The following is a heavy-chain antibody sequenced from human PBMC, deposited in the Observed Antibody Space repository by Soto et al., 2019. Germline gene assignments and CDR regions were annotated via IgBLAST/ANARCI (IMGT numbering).Heavy chain of an antibody. J-gene: IGHJ5*02. CDR1: GGTCINYA. CDR3: AKDIVHDGFDP. Sequence: VGSLRLSCAASGGTCINYAISWVRQAPGKGLEWVSIISGSGDSPYYADSVKGRFTISRDNSKNTLYLQMNSLRAEDTAVYYCAKDIVHDGFDPWGQGTLVTVSS. V-gene: IGHV3-23*01. D-gene: IGHD2-15*01. CDR2: ISGSGDSP.